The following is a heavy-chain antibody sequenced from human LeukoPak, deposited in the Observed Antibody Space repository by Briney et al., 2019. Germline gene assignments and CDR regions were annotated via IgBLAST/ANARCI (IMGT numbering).Heavy chain of an antibody. CDR3: AKGGAYYSGSGRGLQH. CDR2: ISWRSSDI. CDR1: GFTLSSYN. V-gene: IGHV3-21*04. J-gene: IGHJ1*01. Sequence: GGSLRLSCVASGFTLSSYNMKWVRQAPGKRLEWVSSISWRSSDIEYADSVKGRFTISRDIDKKSLYLQMNSLRAEDTALYYCAKGGAYYSGSGRGLQHWGQGTLVTVSS. D-gene: IGHD3-10*01.